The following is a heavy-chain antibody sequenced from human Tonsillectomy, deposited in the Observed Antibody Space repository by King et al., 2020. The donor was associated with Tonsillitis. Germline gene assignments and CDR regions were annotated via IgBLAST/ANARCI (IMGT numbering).Heavy chain of an antibody. J-gene: IGHJ4*02. D-gene: IGHD1-1*01. V-gene: IGHV1-2*04. CDR3: ARSDWNDYFDY. Sequence: QLVQSGAEVKKPGASVKVSCKASGYTFTGYYINWVRQAPGQGLEWMGWINPNSGGTNYAQKFQDWVTMTRDTSISTAYMELSRLRSDDTAVYHCARSDWNDYFDYWGQGTLVTVSS. CDR2: INPNSGGT. CDR1: GYTFTGYY.